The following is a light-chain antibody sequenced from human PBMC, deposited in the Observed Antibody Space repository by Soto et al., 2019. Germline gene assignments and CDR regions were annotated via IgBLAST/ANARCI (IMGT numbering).Light chain of an antibody. V-gene: IGKV1-39*01. CDR1: QSINIY. CDR2: DAS. CDR3: QQNYRTPLT. J-gene: IGKJ4*01. Sequence: DIQMTQSPSSLSASVGDRVTIACRASQSINIYLSWYQQEPGKAPKLLMYDASSLQSGVPSRFSGSGSGTHFNLPISSLQREDFATYYCQQNYRTPLTFGGGTKVEIK.